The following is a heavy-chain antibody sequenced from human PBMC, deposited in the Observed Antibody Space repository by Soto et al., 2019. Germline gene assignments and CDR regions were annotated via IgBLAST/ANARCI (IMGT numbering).Heavy chain of an antibody. J-gene: IGHJ4*02. CDR2: IYHSGST. CDR3: AKRSLRRLRFVETH. CDR1: GDSISNTNW. V-gene: IGHV4-4*02. D-gene: IGHD3-3*01. Sequence: SETLSLTCTVSGDSISNTNWWSWVRQPPGKGLEWIGEIYHSGSTNYNPSLKSRVSISVDKSKNQCSLNLTSVTAADTAVYFCAKRSLRRLRFVETHWGQGTLVTVSS.